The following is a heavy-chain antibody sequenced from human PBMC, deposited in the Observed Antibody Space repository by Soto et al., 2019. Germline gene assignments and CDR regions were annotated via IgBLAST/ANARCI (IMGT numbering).Heavy chain of an antibody. D-gene: IGHD6-19*01. CDR3: ARGPYSSGWYSSGDY. V-gene: IGHV3-11*06. CDR2: ISSSSSYT. Sequence: GSLRLSCAASGFTFSDYYMSWIRQAPGKGLEWVSYISSSSSYTNYADSVKGRFTISRDNAKNSLYLQMNSLRAEDTAVYYCARGPYSSGWYSSGDYWGQGTLVTVSS. CDR1: GFTFSDYY. J-gene: IGHJ4*02.